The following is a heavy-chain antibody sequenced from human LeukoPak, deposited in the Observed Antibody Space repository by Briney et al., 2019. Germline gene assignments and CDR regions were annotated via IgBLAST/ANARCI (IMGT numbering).Heavy chain of an antibody. J-gene: IGHJ4*02. CDR1: GGSISNTNW. CDR3: SRENGAFSPFGY. CDR2: ISLTGLT. Sequence: PSETLSLTCSVSGGSISNTNWRSWLRQPPGQGLEWIGEISLTGLTHYNPSPESRVTVSLDKSKNQLSLNLTSVTAADTAVYYCSRENGAFSPFGYWGQGTLVTVLS. V-gene: IGHV4-4*02. D-gene: IGHD2-8*01.